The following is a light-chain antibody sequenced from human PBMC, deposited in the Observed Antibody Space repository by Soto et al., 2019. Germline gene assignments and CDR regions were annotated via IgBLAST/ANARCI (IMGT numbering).Light chain of an antibody. CDR2: EVS. CDR3: SSYTSSSTRV. J-gene: IGLJ3*02. Sequence: SVLTQPASVSGSPGQSITISCTGTSRDVGGYNYVSWYQQHPGKAPKLMIYEVSNRPSGVSNRFSGSKSGNTASLTISGLQAEDEADYYFSSYTSSSTRVFGGGTKLTVL. V-gene: IGLV2-14*01. CDR1: SRDVGGYNY.